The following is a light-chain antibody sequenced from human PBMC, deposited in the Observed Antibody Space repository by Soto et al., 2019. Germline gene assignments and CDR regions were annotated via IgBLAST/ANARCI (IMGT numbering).Light chain of an antibody. CDR3: SSYAGSNNFVV. J-gene: IGLJ2*01. Sequence: QSALTQPPSASGYPGQSVTISCTGASSDVGGYNYVSWYQQHPGKAPKLMIYEVNKRPSGVPDRFSGSKSGNTASLTVSGLQAEDEAGYYCSSYAGSNNFVVFGGGTKLTVL. CDR1: SSDVGGYNY. V-gene: IGLV2-8*01. CDR2: EVN.